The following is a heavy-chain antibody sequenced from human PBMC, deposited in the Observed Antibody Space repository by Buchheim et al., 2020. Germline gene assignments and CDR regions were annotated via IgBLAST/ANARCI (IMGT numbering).Heavy chain of an antibody. CDR2: IYYSGST. V-gene: IGHV4-39*01. CDR1: GGSISSSSYY. CDR3: AIQSRGWSFDY. J-gene: IGHJ4*02. Sequence: QLQLQESGPGLVKPSETLSLTCTVSGGSISSSSYYWGWIRQPPGKGLEWIGSIYYSGSTYYNPSLRRRVTISVDTSKNQFSLKLSSVTAADTAVYYCAIQSRGWSFDYWGQGTL. D-gene: IGHD6-19*01.